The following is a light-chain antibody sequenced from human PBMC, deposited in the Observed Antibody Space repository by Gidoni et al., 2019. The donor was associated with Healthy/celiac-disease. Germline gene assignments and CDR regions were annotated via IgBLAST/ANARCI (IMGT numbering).Light chain of an antibody. CDR1: QSISSW. V-gene: IGKV1-5*01. Sequence: DIQMTQSPSTLSASVGDRVTITCRASQSISSWLAWYQQKPGKAPKLLIYDASSLESGVPSRFSGSGSGTEFTLTISSLQPDDFATYYCQQYNSYRFXQXTKVEIK. CDR2: DAS. J-gene: IGKJ1*01. CDR3: QQYNSYR.